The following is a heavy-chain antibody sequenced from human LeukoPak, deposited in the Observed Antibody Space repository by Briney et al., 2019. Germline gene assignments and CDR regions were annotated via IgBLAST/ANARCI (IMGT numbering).Heavy chain of an antibody. CDR3: ARRGGSSSRRSPIDY. CDR2: IKQDGSQR. Sequence: PGGSLRLSCTASGFTFSDYWMTWVRQAPGKGPEWVANIKQDGSQRYYVDSMRGRFTISRDNAKNSLFLQMNGLRAEDTAVYYCARRGGSSSRRSPIDYWGQGTLVTVSS. J-gene: IGHJ4*02. V-gene: IGHV3-7*01. CDR1: GFTFSDYW. D-gene: IGHD6-6*01.